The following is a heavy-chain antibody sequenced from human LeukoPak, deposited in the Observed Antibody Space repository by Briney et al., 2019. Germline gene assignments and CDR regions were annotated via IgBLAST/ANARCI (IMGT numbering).Heavy chain of an antibody. D-gene: IGHD6-13*01. CDR2: IYYSGST. CDR3: ARSYSSRGYYYYGMDV. J-gene: IGHJ6*02. V-gene: IGHV4-59*01. CDR1: GGSISTYY. Sequence: SETLSLTCTVSGGSISTYYWSWIRQPPGKGLEWIGYIYYSGSTSYNPSLKGRVTISLDTSDNQFSLKLTSVTAADTAVYYCARSYSSRGYYYYGMDVWGQGTTVTVSS.